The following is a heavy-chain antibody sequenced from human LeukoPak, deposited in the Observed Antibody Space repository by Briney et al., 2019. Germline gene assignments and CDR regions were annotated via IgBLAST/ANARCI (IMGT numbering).Heavy chain of an antibody. Sequence: SETLSLTCAVSGDSISSGYYCGWIRQPPGKGLEWIGSIYHSGSTYYNPSLKSRVTISVDTSKNQFSLKLSSVTAADTAVYYCARLELLFGEYWGQGTLVTVSS. V-gene: IGHV4-38-2*01. CDR1: GDSISSGYY. D-gene: IGHD3-10*02. CDR2: IYHSGST. CDR3: ARLELLFGEY. J-gene: IGHJ4*02.